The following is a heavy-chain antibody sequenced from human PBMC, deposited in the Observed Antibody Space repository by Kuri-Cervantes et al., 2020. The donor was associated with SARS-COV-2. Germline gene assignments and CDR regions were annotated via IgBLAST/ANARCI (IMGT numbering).Heavy chain of an antibody. J-gene: IGHJ4*02. V-gene: IGHV3-7*01. CDR2: IKQDGSEK. Sequence: GESLKISCAASGFTFSSYWMSWVRQAPGKGLEWVANIKQDGSEKYYVDSVKGRFTISRDNAKNSLYLQMNSLRAEDTAVYYCARGRIVVAGHDYWGQGTLVTVSS. CDR1: GFTFSSYW. D-gene: IGHD2-2*01. CDR3: ARGRIVVAGHDY.